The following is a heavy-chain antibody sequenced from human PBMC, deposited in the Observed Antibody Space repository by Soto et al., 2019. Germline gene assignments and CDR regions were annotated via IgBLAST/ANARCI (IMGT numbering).Heavy chain of an antibody. D-gene: IGHD2-8*02. CDR1: GASITGSSY. CDR2: FSLSGTT. J-gene: IGHJ4*02. CDR3: ARGMTPPGAPAWYYFDS. Sequence: QVQLQESGPGLMKPSETLSLTCTVSGASITGSSYGSWIRQPAGKGLEWIGRFSLSGTTNYNPSRRSRVTMSADVSKNQFSLSLTSVTAADTALYYCARGMTPPGAPAWYYFDSGGQGTLVTVSS. V-gene: IGHV4-4*07.